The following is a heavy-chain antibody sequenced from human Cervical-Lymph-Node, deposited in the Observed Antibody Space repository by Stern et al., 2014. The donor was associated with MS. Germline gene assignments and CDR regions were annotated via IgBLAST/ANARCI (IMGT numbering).Heavy chain of an antibody. J-gene: IGHJ4*02. V-gene: IGHV2-70*04. D-gene: IGHD3-3*01. CDR1: GFSLVTSGVR. CDR3: ARMMGSGYRHYFDY. Sequence: QVTLRESGPALVKPTQTLTLTCTFSGFSLVTSGVRVSWIRQPPGKALEWLGRIDWNAKTFSNTSLVTRANIIQDTSKNTVGLTMTNVDPVDTATYYCARMMGSGYRHYFDYWGQGTPVTVS. CDR2: IDWNAKT.